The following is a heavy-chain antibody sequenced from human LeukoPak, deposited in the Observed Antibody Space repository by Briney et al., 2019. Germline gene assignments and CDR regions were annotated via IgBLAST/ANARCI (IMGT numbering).Heavy chain of an antibody. V-gene: IGHV4-59*01. CDR2: IYYSGST. Sequence: SETLSLTCTVSGGSISSYYWSWIRQPPGKGLEWIGYIYYSGSTNYNPSLKSRVTISVDTSKNQFTLRLSSVTAADTAVYYCARAGQLWPDDAFDIWGQGTMVTVSS. J-gene: IGHJ3*02. D-gene: IGHD5-18*01. CDR3: ARAGQLWPDDAFDI. CDR1: GGSISSYY.